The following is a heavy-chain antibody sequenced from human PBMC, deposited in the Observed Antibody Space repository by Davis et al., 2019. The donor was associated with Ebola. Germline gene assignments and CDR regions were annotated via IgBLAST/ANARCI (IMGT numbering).Heavy chain of an antibody. V-gene: IGHV4-4*02. CDR3: ARDSGGTLDY. J-gene: IGHJ4*02. D-gene: IGHD3-10*01. CDR2: IYHSGST. CDR1: GGSISSSNW. Sequence: PGGSLRLSCAVSGGSISSSNWWSWVRQPPWKGLEWIGEIYHSGSTNYNPSLKSRVTISVDKSKNQFSLKLSSVTAADTAVYYCARDSGGTLDYWGQGTLATVSS.